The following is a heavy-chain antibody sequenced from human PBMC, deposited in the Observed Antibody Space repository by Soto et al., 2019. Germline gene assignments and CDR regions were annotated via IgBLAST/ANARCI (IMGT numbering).Heavy chain of an antibody. CDR3: ARLNYDFWRGDYARLGYCMDV. CDR1: GYSFTSYW. V-gene: IGHV5-51*01. Sequence: PGESRKISCKGSGYSFTSYWIGWVRQMPGKGLEWVGIIYPGDSDTRYSPSFQSQVTISADKSISTAYLQWSSLKASDSALYYCARLNYDFWRGDYARLGYCMDVWGQGTTVTVSS. J-gene: IGHJ6*02. CDR2: IYPGDSDT. D-gene: IGHD3-3*01.